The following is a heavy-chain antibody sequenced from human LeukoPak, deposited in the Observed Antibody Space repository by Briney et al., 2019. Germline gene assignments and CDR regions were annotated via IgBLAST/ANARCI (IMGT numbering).Heavy chain of an antibody. V-gene: IGHV1-18*04. CDR1: GYTFTSYT. Sequence: ASVKVSCKASGYTFTSYTISWVRQAPGQALEWMGWISTYTRNTNYAQNLQGRVTMNTDTSKTTAHMELRDLRSDDTAVYYCARDSNDILTGYYPHYAFDIWGQGTMAPSLQ. D-gene: IGHD3-9*01. CDR3: ARDSNDILTGYYPHYAFDI. CDR2: ISTYTRNT. J-gene: IGHJ3*02.